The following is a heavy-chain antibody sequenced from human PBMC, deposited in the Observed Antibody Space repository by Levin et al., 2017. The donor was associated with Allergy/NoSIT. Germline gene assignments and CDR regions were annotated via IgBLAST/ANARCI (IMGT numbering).Heavy chain of an antibody. Sequence: SQTLSLTCTVSGGSISRYYWSWIRQPPGKGLEWIGYVYYSRNTNYNPSLKSRVTISVDTSKNQFSLKLSSVTAADTAVYYCARYGDDYYFDYWGQGTLVTVSS. J-gene: IGHJ4*02. CDR3: ARYGDDYYFDY. CDR2: VYYSRNT. V-gene: IGHV4-59*08. CDR1: GGSISRYY. D-gene: IGHD4-17*01.